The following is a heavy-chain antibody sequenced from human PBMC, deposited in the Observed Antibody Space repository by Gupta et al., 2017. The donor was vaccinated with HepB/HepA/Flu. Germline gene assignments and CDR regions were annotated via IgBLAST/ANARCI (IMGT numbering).Heavy chain of an antibody. CDR1: GFTFSGST. Sequence: ELQLVESGGDLVQPGGSLKLSCAASGFTFSGSTMHWVRQTSGKGLEWLGHTRTIADNYATAYTASVRGRFTLSRDDSKQTVYLQMSSLRTEDTAVYYCTRHADYGHYWGQGALVTVSS. CDR2: TRTIADNYAT. V-gene: IGHV3-73*01. D-gene: IGHD4-17*01. J-gene: IGHJ4*02. CDR3: TRHADYGHY.